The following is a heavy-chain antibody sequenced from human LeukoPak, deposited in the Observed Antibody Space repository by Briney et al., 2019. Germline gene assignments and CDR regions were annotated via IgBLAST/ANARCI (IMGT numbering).Heavy chain of an antibody. J-gene: IGHJ4*02. D-gene: IGHD3-10*01. CDR3: ARQAGGFGELSDY. Sequence: WVRQPPQKGLEWMGIIYPGDSDTRYSPSFQGQVTISADKSISTAYLQWSSLKASDTAMYYCARQAGGFGELSDYWGQGTLVTVSS. V-gene: IGHV5-51*01. CDR2: IYPGDSDT.